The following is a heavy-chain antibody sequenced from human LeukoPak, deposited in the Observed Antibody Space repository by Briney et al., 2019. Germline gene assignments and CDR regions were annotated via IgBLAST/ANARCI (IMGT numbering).Heavy chain of an antibody. J-gene: IGHJ4*02. Sequence: SETLSLTCTVSGGSISSYYWSWIRQPAGKGLEWIGRIYTSGSTNYNPSLKSRVTMSVDTSKNQFSLKLSSVTAADTAVYYCASQYYYDSSGYSPFDYWGQGTLVTVSS. V-gene: IGHV4-4*07. CDR3: ASQYYYDSSGYSPFDY. CDR2: IYTSGST. D-gene: IGHD3-22*01. CDR1: GGSISSYY.